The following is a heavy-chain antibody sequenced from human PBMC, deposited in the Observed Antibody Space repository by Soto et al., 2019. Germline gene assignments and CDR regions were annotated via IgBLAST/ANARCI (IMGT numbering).Heavy chain of an antibody. D-gene: IGHD3-3*01. CDR2: INSDGSST. CDR1: GFTFSSYW. Sequence: EVQLVESGGGLVQPGGSLRLSCAASGFTFSSYWMHWVRQAPGKGLVWVSRINSDGSSTSYADSVKGRFTISRDNAKNTLYLQMNSLRAEDTAVYYCARDNPQFGGVSWTGLNSYGMDVWGQGTTVTVSS. CDR3: ARDNPQFGGVSWTGLNSYGMDV. V-gene: IGHV3-74*01. J-gene: IGHJ6*02.